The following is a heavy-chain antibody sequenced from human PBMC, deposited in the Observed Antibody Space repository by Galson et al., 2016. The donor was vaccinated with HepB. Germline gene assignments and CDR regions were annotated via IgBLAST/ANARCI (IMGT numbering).Heavy chain of an antibody. CDR2: IYPSDSQT. J-gene: IGHJ4*02. Sequence: QSGAEVKKPGESLKISCKASGYIFSNYWIGWVRQMPEKGLEWMGIIYPSDSQTKYSPSFQGQVTMSVDKSVSTAYLQWSSLKASDTAIYYCARHTGFRRWAHLDFGSQGILVTVSS. D-gene: IGHD1-1*01. CDR3: ARHTGFRRWAHLDF. V-gene: IGHV5-51*01. CDR1: GYIFSNYW.